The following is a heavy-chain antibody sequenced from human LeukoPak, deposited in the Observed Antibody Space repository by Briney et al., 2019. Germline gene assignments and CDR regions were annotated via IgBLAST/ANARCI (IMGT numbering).Heavy chain of an antibody. V-gene: IGHV1-18*01. CDR1: GYTFTSYG. J-gene: IGHJ6*02. D-gene: IGHD4-17*01. CDR3: ARDRVTVTPTADYGMDV. Sequence: GASVKVSCKASGYTFTSYGFSWVRQAPGQGLEWMGWISTYNGNANYAQKLQGRVTMTTDTSTSTAYMELRSLRSDDTAVYYCARDRVTVTPTADYGMDVWGQGTTVTVSS. CDR2: ISTYNGNA.